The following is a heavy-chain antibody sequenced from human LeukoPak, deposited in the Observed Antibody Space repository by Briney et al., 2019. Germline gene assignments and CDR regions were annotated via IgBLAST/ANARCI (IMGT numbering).Heavy chain of an antibody. D-gene: IGHD4-17*01. Sequence: SETLSLTCAVYGGSFSGYYWSWIRQPPGKGLEWIGEINHSGSTNYNPSLKSRVTISVDTSKNQFSLKLSSVTAADTAVYYCAREVTSDYGDCGDLGTYAFDIWGQGTMVTVSS. CDR3: AREVTSDYGDCGDLGTYAFDI. CDR1: GGSFSGYY. J-gene: IGHJ3*02. CDR2: INHSGST. V-gene: IGHV4-34*01.